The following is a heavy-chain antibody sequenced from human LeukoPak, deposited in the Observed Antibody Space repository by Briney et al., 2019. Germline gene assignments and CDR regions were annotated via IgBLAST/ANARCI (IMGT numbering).Heavy chain of an antibody. CDR1: GFTFSSYA. J-gene: IGHJ4*02. D-gene: IGHD3-3*01. V-gene: IGHV3-30*04. CDR2: ISYDGSNK. CDR3: ARDQLRFLEWSWDY. Sequence: GGSPRLSCAASGFTFSSYAMHWVRQAPGKGLEWVAVISYDGSNKYYADSVKGRFTISRDNSKNTLYLQMNSLRAEDTAVYYCARDQLRFLEWSWDYWGQGTLVTVSS.